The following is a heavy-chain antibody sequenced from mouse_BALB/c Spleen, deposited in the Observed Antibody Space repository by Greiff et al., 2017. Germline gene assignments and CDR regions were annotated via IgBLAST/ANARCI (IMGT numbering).Heavy chain of an antibody. D-gene: IGHD2-1*01. Sequence: EVQLVESGGGLVKPGGSLKLSCAASGFTFSDYYMYWVRQTPEKRLEWVATISDGGSYTYYPDSVKGRFTISRDNAKNNLYLQMSSLKSEDTATYYCARGDGNYEVDYWGQGTSVTVSS. J-gene: IGHJ4*01. CDR3: ARGDGNYEVDY. CDR2: ISDGGSYT. CDR1: GFTFSDYY. V-gene: IGHV5-4*02.